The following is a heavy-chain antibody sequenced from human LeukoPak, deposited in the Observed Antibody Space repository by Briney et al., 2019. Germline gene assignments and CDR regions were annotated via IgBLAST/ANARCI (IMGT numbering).Heavy chain of an antibody. Sequence: SETLSLTCVVSGGSISNINNWWSWVRQPPGKGLEWIGEIHRSGSTNYNPSLKSRVTISMDQSKNQLSLKVSSVTAADTAVYYCARDFPPYYYDSSGYYGDAFDIWGQGTMVTVSS. D-gene: IGHD3-22*01. J-gene: IGHJ3*02. CDR3: ARDFPPYYYDSSGYYGDAFDI. CDR1: GGSISNINNW. V-gene: IGHV4-4*02. CDR2: IHRSGST.